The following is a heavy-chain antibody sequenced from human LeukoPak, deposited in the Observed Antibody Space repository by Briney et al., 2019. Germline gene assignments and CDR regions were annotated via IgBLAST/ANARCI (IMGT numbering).Heavy chain of an antibody. D-gene: IGHD3-22*01. CDR3: ARGGPSYYYDSSGYYNFDY. CDR1: GGSFSGYY. CDR2: INHSGST. Sequence: SETLSLTCAVYGGSFSGYYWTWIRQPPGKGLEWIGEINHSGSTNYNPSLKSRLTISVDTAKNQFSLKLSSVTAADTAVYYCARGGPSYYYDSSGYYNFDYWGQGTLVTVSS. V-gene: IGHV4-34*01. J-gene: IGHJ4*02.